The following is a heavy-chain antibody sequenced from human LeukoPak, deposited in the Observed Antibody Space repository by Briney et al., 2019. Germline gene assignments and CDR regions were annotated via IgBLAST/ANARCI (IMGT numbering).Heavy chain of an antibody. D-gene: IGHD3-22*01. Sequence: SETLSLTCAVYGGSFSGYFWTWIRQPPGKGLEWIEEINHGGSTNYNPSLKSRVTISVDTSKNHFSLKLSSLTAADTAVYYCARGPPLTYDGSGYYSFDYWGQGTLVTVSS. CDR3: ARGPPLTYDGSGYYSFDY. V-gene: IGHV4-34*01. J-gene: IGHJ4*02. CDR2: INHGGST. CDR1: GGSFSGYF.